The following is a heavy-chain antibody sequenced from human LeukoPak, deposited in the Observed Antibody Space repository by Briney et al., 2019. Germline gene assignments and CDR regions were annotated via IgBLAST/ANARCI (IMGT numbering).Heavy chain of an antibody. CDR1: GGSISSGGYS. J-gene: IGHJ1*01. D-gene: IGHD6-13*01. CDR3: ARRAVAGTGEYFQY. Sequence: SQTLSLTCAVSGGSISSGGYSWNWIRQPPGTGLEWIGYIYHSGNTYYNPSLKSRVTISVDRSKNQFSLNLSTVTAADTAVYYCARRAVAGTGEYFQYWGQGTLVTVSS. CDR2: IYHSGNT. V-gene: IGHV4-30-2*01.